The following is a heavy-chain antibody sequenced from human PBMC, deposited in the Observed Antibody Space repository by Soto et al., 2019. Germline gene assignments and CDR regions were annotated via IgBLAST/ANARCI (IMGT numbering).Heavy chain of an antibody. J-gene: IGHJ6*02. CDR3: APLTVSLSGPYGIHV. Sequence: SQTLSVTSSVSGYSVSSSDYYWAWIRQPPGKGLEWIGSMFYSGLTYYNPSLKSRVTLSVDTSKNHFSVRLNSVTAADTAVYYCAPLTVSLSGPYGIHVWGQGTTVAVS. CDR2: MFYSGLT. D-gene: IGHD2-15*01. CDR1: GYSVSSSDYY. V-gene: IGHV4-39*01.